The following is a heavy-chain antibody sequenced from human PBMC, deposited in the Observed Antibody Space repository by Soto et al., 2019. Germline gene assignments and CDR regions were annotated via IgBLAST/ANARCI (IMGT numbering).Heavy chain of an antibody. CDR3: ARSPSTYSSSWYAGGLDY. D-gene: IGHD6-13*01. CDR2: IFHGGST. J-gene: IGHJ4*02. Sequence: SETLSLTCEVYGGSFSGYYWSWIRQPPGKGLEWIGEIFHGGSTNYTPALKSRVTISVDTSKNQFSLNLSSVTAADTAVYYCARSPSTYSSSWYAGGLDYWGQGTLVTVSS. V-gene: IGHV4-34*12. CDR1: GGSFSGYY.